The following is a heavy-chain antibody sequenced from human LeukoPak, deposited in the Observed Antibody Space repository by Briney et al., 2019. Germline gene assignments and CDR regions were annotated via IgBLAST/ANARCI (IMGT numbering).Heavy chain of an antibody. J-gene: IGHJ4*02. V-gene: IGHV3-23*01. D-gene: IGHD1-26*01. CDR1: GFTFSSYA. CDR2: ISGSGGST. Sequence: PGGSLRLSCAASGFTFSSYAMSWVRQAPGKGLEWVSAISGSGGSTYYADSVKGRFTISRDNSKNTLCLQMNSLRAEDTAVYYCAKDSYSGSYLADFDYWGQGTLVTVSS. CDR3: AKDSYSGSYLADFDY.